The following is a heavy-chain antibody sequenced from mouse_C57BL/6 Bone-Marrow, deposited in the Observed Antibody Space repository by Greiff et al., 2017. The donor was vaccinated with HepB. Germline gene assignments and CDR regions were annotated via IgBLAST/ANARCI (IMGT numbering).Heavy chain of an antibody. CDR3: AKNWIHDDRYYYAMDY. J-gene: IGHJ4*01. CDR1: GFSLTSYG. V-gene: IGHV2-5*01. CDR2: IWRGGST. Sequence: VQLQQSGPGLVQPSQSLSITCTVSGFSLTSYGVHWVRQSPGKGLEWLGVIWRGGSTDYNAAVMSRLSITKDNSKSQVVFKMNSLQADDTAIYYCAKNWIHDDRYYYAMDYWGQGTSVTVSS.